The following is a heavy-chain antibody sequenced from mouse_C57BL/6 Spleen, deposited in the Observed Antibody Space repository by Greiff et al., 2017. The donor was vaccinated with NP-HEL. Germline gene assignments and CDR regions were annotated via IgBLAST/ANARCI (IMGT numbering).Heavy chain of an antibody. CDR3: ARAFYYGSSPAV. V-gene: IGHV5-4*03. D-gene: IGHD1-1*01. CDR1: GFTFSSYA. Sequence: DVMLVESGGGLVKPGGSLKLSCAASGFTFSSYAMSWVRQTPEKRLEWVATISDGGSYTYYPDNVKGRFTISRDNAKNNLYLQMSHLKSEDTAMYYCARAFYYGSSPAVWGTGTTVTVSS. J-gene: IGHJ1*03. CDR2: ISDGGSYT.